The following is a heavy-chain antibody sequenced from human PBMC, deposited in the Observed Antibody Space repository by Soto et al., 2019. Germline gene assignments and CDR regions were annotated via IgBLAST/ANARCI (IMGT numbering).Heavy chain of an antibody. CDR1: GFTVSNNY. CDR2: IYSSGST. V-gene: IGHV3-53*01. Sequence: GGSLRLSCAASGFTVSNNYMTWVRQAPGKGLEWVSFIYSSGSTYYADSVKGRFTISRDNFKNTLYLQMNSLRAEDTAVYYCARDSGYSYGPTAGLDYWGQGTLVTVSS. D-gene: IGHD5-18*01. J-gene: IGHJ4*02. CDR3: ARDSGYSYGPTAGLDY.